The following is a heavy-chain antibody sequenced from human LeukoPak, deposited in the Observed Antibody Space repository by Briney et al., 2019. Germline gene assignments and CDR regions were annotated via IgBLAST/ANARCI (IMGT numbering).Heavy chain of an antibody. CDR3: ARSIPAGNRR. CDR2: ISSSGSTI. CDR1: GFTFSDYY. J-gene: IGHJ4*02. V-gene: IGHV3-11*01. Sequence: GGSPRLSCAASGFTFSDYYMSWIRQAPGKGLEWVSYISSSGSTIDYADSVKGRLTISRDDAKNSLYLQMNSLRAEDTAVYYCARSIPAGNRRWGQGTLVTVSS. D-gene: IGHD2-2*01.